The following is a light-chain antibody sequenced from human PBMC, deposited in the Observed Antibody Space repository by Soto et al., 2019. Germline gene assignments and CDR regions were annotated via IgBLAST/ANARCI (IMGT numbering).Light chain of an antibody. CDR3: QQRSNSIT. CDR1: QSGSSY. CDR2: AAS. Sequence: IVLTQTPATRSLSPGTRDILSGRASQSGSSYLAWYQQTPGQPPRLLIYAASNRATGPPARFSGSGSRTDFTLTNSRQEPEDFAVYYCQQRSNSITFGQGTRLEIK. J-gene: IGKJ5*01. V-gene: IGKV3-11*01.